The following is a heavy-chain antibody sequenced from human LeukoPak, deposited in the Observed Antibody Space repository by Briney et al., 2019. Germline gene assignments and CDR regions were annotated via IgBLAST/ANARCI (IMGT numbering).Heavy chain of an antibody. CDR3: ARAGAALPAEQWLVRRWFDP. J-gene: IGHJ5*02. Sequence: GASVEVSCEASGYTFTSYGISWVRQAPGQGLEWMGWISAYNGNTNYAQKLQGGVTMTTDTSTSTAYMELRSLRSDDTAVYYCARAGAALPAEQWLVRRWFDPWGQGTLVTVSS. CDR2: ISAYNGNT. D-gene: IGHD6-19*01. CDR1: GYTFTSYG. V-gene: IGHV1-18*01.